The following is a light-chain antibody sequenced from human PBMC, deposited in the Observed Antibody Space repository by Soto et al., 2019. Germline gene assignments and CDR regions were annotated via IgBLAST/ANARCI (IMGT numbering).Light chain of an antibody. CDR3: CSYAGSTTVV. CDR1: SGDVGSYNP. Sequence: QSALTQSASVSGSPGQSITISCSGASGDVGSYNPVSWYQQHPGKAPKLTIYEDSKRPSGVSNRFSGSKSGNTASLTISGLQAEDEADYYCCSYAGSTTVVFGGGTQLTVL. CDR2: EDS. V-gene: IGLV2-23*01. J-gene: IGLJ2*01.